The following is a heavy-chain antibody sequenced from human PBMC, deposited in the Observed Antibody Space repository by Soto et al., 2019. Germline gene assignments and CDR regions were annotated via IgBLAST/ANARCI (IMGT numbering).Heavy chain of an antibody. CDR3: ARGGNYDFWSGYGYYYYGMDV. CDR1: GGSISSYY. Sequence: SETLSLTCTVSGGSISSYYWSWIRQPPGKGLEWIGYIYYSGSTNYNPSLKSRVTISVDTSKNQFSLKLSSVTAADTAVYYCARGGNYDFWSGYGYYYYGMDVWGQGTTVTVSS. V-gene: IGHV4-59*01. CDR2: IYYSGST. J-gene: IGHJ6*02. D-gene: IGHD3-3*01.